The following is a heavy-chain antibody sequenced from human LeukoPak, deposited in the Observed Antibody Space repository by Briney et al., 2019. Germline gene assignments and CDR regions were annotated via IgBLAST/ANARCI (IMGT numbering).Heavy chain of an antibody. CDR1: GGSISSSSYY. CDR3: ARRIQLGYYYYYYGMDV. D-gene: IGHD5-18*01. CDR2: IYYSGST. V-gene: IGHV4-39*01. J-gene: IGHJ6*02. Sequence: SETLSLTCTVSGGSISSSSYYWGWIRQPPGKGLEWIGSIYYSGSTYYNPSLKSRVTISVDTSKNQFSLKLSSVTAADTAVYYCARRIQLGYYYYYYGMDVWGQGTTVTVSS.